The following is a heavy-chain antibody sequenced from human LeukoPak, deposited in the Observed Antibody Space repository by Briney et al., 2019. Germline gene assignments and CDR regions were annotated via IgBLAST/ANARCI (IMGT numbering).Heavy chain of an antibody. CDR3: AKDLYCSSTSCQRY. J-gene: IGHJ4*02. D-gene: IGHD2-2*01. Sequence: GGSLRLSCAASGFTFSGYAMTWVRQAPGKGLEWVSTIGVSGGSTFYADSVKGRFTISRDNSKNTLYLQMNSLRAEDTAVYYCAKDLYCSSTSCQRYWGQGTLVTVSS. V-gene: IGHV3-23*01. CDR1: GFTFSGYA. CDR2: IGVSGGST.